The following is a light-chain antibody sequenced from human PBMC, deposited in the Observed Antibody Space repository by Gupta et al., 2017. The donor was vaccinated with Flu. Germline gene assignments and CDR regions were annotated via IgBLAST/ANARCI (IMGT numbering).Light chain of an antibody. J-gene: IGKJ1*01. CDR1: QSVLYSSNNKNY. CDR2: WAS. CDR3: QQYYSTPRT. V-gene: IGKV4-1*01. Sequence: CKSSQSVLYSSNNKNYLAWYQQKPGQPPKLLIYWASTRESGVPDRFSGSGSGTDFTLTISSLQAEDVAVYYCQQYYSTPRTFGQGTKVEIK.